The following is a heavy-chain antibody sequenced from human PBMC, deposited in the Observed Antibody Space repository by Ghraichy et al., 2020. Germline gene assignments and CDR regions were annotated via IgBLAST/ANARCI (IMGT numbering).Heavy chain of an antibody. Sequence: GGSLRLSCAASGFTFSSYDMHRVRQPTGKGLEWVSAIGTAGDTYYPGSVKGRFTISRENAKNSLYLQMNSLRAGDTAVYYCARQGYCSGGSCRTYWYFDLWGRGTLVTVSS. J-gene: IGHJ2*01. V-gene: IGHV3-13*01. D-gene: IGHD2-15*01. CDR2: IGTAGDT. CDR1: GFTFSSYD. CDR3: ARQGYCSGGSCRTYWYFDL.